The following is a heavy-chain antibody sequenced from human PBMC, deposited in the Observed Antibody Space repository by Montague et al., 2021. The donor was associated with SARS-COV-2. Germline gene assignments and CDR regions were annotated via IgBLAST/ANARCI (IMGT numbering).Heavy chain of an antibody. CDR3: ALSRATGNFDY. CDR2: MFYSGST. V-gene: IGHV4-39*01. CDR1: GGSISSSTYY. Sequence: SETLSLTCTVSGGSISSSTYYWGWIRHPPGKGLESIGTMFYSGSTYYNPSLKSRVTTPVDTSKNQFSLKLSSVTAADTAVYYCALSRATGNFDYWGQGTLVTVSS. J-gene: IGHJ4*02.